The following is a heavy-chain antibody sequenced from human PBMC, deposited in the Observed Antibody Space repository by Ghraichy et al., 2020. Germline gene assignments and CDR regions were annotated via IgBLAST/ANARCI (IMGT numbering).Heavy chain of an antibody. CDR1: GFSFNNYW. D-gene: IGHD2-15*01. Sequence: GGSLRLSCAASGFSFNNYWMHWVRQAPGKGLVWVSRINSDGRDTTYADSVKGRFTISRDNARNTLYLQMNSLRAEDTAVYYCAREYCSGGRCSFGTGGSHFAYWGQGTLVTVSS. CDR2: INSDGRDT. J-gene: IGHJ4*02. CDR3: AREYCSGGRCSFGTGGSHFAY. V-gene: IGHV3-74*01.